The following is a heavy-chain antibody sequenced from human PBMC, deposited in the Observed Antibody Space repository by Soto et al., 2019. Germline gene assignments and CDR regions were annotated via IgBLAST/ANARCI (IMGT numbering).Heavy chain of an antibody. CDR2: ISGSGSVI. J-gene: IGHJ5*02. D-gene: IGHD2-8*02. V-gene: IGHV3-48*04. CDR1: GFTFGSYA. Sequence: GGSLRLSCAASGFTFGSYAMNWVRQAPGKGPEWVSYISGSGSVIYYADSVKGRFTISRDNAKNSLFLQMNSLGAEDTAVYYCARARVVYHIPIEFDPWGQGTQVTVSS. CDR3: ARARVVYHIPIEFDP.